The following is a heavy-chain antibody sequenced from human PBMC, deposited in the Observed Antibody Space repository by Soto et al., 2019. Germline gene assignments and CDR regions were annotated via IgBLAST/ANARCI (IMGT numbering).Heavy chain of an antibody. Sequence: QAQLVQSGAEVKKPGASVKVSCKASGYSFSSYGITWVRQAPGQGLEWLGWISPYNEDTKYAQSLQGRVTMTTDTSTRTAYMDIRGLRSDDPAIYYCARGGYYDSSGARNYHYYGMDVWGQGTTVTVSS. V-gene: IGHV1-18*01. D-gene: IGHD3-22*01. CDR3: ARGGYYDSSGARNYHYYGMDV. CDR2: ISPYNEDT. CDR1: GYSFSSYG. J-gene: IGHJ6*02.